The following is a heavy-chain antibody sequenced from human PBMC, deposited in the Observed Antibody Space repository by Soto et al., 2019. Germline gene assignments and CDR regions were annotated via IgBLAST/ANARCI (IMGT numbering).Heavy chain of an antibody. V-gene: IGHV4-39*01. CDR2: IYYSGST. J-gene: IGHJ5*02. Sequence: QLQLQESGPGLVKPSETLSLTCTVSGGSISSSSFHWGWLRQPPGKGLEWIGSIYYSGSTYYSPSIKSLGTISVDTSKNQFSLKMSSGAAADTAVYYCARRERAAGTDWWFDPWGQGTLVTVSS. CDR3: ARRERAAGTDWWFDP. CDR1: GGSISSSSFH. D-gene: IGHD6-13*01.